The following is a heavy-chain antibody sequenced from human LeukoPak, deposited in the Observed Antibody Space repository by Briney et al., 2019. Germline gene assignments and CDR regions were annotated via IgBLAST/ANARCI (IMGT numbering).Heavy chain of an antibody. D-gene: IGHD4-17*01. CDR2: ISGSGGTT. V-gene: IGHV3-23*01. J-gene: IGHJ6*02. CDR1: GFTFSTYA. Sequence: GGSLRLSCAASGFTFSTYAMSWVRQAPGKGLEWVSAISGSGGTTYYADSVKGRFTISRDNSKNTLYLQMNSLRAEDTAVYYCAKVEDGDYYYYYGMDVWGQGTTVTVSS. CDR3: AKVEDGDYYYYYGMDV.